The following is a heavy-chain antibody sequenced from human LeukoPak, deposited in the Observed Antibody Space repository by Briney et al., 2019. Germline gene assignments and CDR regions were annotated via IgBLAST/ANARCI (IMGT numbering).Heavy chain of an antibody. CDR1: GFTFSSYW. Sequence: PGGSLRLSCAASGFTFSSYWMSWVRQAPGKGLEWVANIKQDGSEKYYVDSVKGRFTISRDNAKNSLYLQMNSLRAEDMAVYYCAREEVIFGVVISYYMDVWGKGTTVTVSS. CDR2: IKQDGSEK. J-gene: IGHJ6*03. V-gene: IGHV3-7*01. CDR3: AREEVIFGVVISYYMDV. D-gene: IGHD3-3*01.